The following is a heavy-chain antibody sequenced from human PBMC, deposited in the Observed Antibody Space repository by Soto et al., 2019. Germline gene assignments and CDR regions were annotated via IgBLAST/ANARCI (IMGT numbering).Heavy chain of an antibody. D-gene: IGHD6-13*01. CDR2: INAGNGNT. J-gene: IGHJ6*02. V-gene: IGHV1-3*01. CDR1: GYTFTSYA. Sequence: ASVKVSCKASGYTFTSYAMHWVRQAPGQRLEGMGWINAGNGNTKYSQKFQGRVTITRDTSASTAYMELSSLRSEDTAVYYCARELERRSWSPFPGRGMDVWAKGPRSPSP. CDR3: ARELERRSWSPFPGRGMDV.